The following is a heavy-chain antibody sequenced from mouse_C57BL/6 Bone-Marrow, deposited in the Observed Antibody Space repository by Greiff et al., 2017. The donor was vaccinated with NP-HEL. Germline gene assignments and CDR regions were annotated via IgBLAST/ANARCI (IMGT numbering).Heavy chain of an antibody. Sequence: EVQLQQSGPELVKPGASVKISCKASGYTFTDYYMNWVKQSHGKSLEWIGDINPNNGGTSYNQKFKGKATLTVDKSSSTAYMELRSLTSEDSAVYYCALYDTFDYWGQGTTLTVSS. CDR2: INPNNGGT. D-gene: IGHD2-12*01. CDR3: ALYDTFDY. J-gene: IGHJ2*01. CDR1: GYTFTDYY. V-gene: IGHV1-26*01.